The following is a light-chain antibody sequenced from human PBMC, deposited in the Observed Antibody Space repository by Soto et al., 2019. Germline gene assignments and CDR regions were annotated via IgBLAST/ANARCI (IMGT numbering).Light chain of an antibody. CDR2: WAS. J-gene: IGKJ4*01. CDR1: QSVLYNSDNKNY. Sequence: DIVMTQSPDSLAVSLGERATINCKSSQSVLYNSDNKNYLAWYQQKPGQPPKLLIYWASTRDSGVPDRFSGSGSGADFTLTISSPQAEEVAVYYCQQYYTTLTFGGGTKVEIK. CDR3: QQYYTTLT. V-gene: IGKV4-1*01.